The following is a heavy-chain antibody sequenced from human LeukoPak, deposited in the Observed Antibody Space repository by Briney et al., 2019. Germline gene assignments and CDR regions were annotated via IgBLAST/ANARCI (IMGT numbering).Heavy chain of an antibody. CDR1: SGSFSGYY. J-gene: IGHJ4*02. V-gene: IGHV4-34*01. CDR2: INHSGST. CDR3: ARSSGWPDY. Sequence: SETLSLTCAVYSGSFSGYYWSWMRQPPGKGLEWIGEINHSGSTNYNPSLKSRVTISVDTSKNQFSRRLTSVDAADSAVDYCARSSGWPDYWGQGTLVTVSA. D-gene: IGHD6-19*01.